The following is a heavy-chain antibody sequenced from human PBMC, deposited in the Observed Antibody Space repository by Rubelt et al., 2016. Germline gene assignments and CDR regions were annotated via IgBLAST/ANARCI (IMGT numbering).Heavy chain of an antibody. J-gene: IGHJ3*02. Sequence: PGRSLRLSCASSGFPFEDCVMHWVRQVPGKGLEWVSGTSWNSAMLQYADSVKGRFTISRDNAKNSLHLQMSSLRAEDTALYYCAKGLGTKYDILTGYAFDIWGPGTMVTVSS. CDR2: TSWNSAML. CDR1: GFPFEDCV. CDR3: AKGLGTKYDILTGYAFDI. V-gene: IGHV3-9*01. D-gene: IGHD3-9*01.